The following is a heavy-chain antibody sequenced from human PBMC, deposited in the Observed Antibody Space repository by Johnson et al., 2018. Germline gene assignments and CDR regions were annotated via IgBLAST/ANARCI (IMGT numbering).Heavy chain of an antibody. V-gene: IGHV3-23*04. J-gene: IGHJ1*01. D-gene: IGHD6-13*01. Sequence: VQLVQSGGGLVQPGGSLRLSCAASGFTFTNKAMSWVRQASGKGLEWVSSISGSGSSTYYVDSVKGRFTISRDNSKNMWYPQMNSLRAEDTAVYYCAYRMAAVGQKYFQDWGQGALVTVSS. CDR3: AYRMAAVGQKYFQD. CDR1: GFTFTNKA. CDR2: ISGSGSST.